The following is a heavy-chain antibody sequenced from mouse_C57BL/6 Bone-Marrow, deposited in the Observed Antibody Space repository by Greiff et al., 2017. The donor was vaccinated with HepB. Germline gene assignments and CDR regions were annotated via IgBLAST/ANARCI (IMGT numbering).Heavy chain of an antibody. J-gene: IGHJ1*03. V-gene: IGHV10-3*01. CDR2: IRSKSSNYAT. CDR1: GFTFNTYA. D-gene: IGHD1-1*01. CDR3: VRGTHSHYYGSSSSYWYFDV. Sequence: EVKLVESGGGLVQPKGSLKLSCAASGFTFNTYAMHWVRQAPGKGLEWVARIRSKSSNYATYYADSVKDRFTISRDDSQSMLYLQMNNLKTEDTAMYYCVRGTHSHYYGSSSSYWYFDVWGTGTTVTVSS.